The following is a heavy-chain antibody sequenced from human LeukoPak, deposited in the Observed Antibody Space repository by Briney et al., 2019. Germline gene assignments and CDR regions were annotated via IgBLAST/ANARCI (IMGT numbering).Heavy chain of an antibody. CDR1: GFTFSSYW. J-gene: IGHJ4*02. CDR2: INSDGSST. V-gene: IGHV3-74*01. Sequence: GGSLRLSCAASGFTFSSYWMHWVRQAPGKGLVWVSRINSDGSSTSYADSVKGRFTISRDNAKNTLYLQMNSLRAEDTAVYYCARDSGYCSSNSCYNYFDYWGQGTPVTVSS. CDR3: ARDSGYCSSNSCYNYFDY. D-gene: IGHD2-2*02.